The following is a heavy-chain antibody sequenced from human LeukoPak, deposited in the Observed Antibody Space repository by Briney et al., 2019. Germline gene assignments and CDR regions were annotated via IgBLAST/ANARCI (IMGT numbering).Heavy chain of an antibody. D-gene: IGHD4-17*01. CDR1: GGTFSSYA. V-gene: IGHV1-69*13. CDR3: ASSRYDYGDYVPYYGMDV. CDR2: IIPIFGTA. Sequence: SVKVSCKASGGTFSSYAISWVRQAPGQGLEWIGGIIPIFGTANYAQKFQGRVTITADESTSTAYMELSSLRSEDTAVYYCASSRYDYGDYVPYYGMDVWGKGTTVTVSS. J-gene: IGHJ6*04.